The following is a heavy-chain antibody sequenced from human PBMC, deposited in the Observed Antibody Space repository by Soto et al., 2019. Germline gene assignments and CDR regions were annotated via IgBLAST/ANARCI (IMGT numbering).Heavy chain of an antibody. CDR3: ARGPPHDYGAFTMDV. CDR1: DGSISSYY. Sequence: SETLSLTCTVSDGSISSYYWSWIRQPPGKGLEWIGYIYYSGSTNYNPSLKSRVTISVDTSKNQFSLKLSSVTAADTAVYYCARGPPHDYGAFTMDVWGKGTTVTVSS. CDR2: IYYSGST. J-gene: IGHJ6*03. V-gene: IGHV4-59*01. D-gene: IGHD4-17*01.